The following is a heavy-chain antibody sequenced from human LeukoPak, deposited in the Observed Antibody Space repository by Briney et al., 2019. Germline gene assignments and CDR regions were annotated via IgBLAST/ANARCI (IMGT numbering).Heavy chain of an antibody. CDR3: ARDRDYNLADSFDH. CDR1: GFTFSSYG. J-gene: IGHJ4*02. CDR2: ISYDGSNK. Sequence: PGGSLRLSCAASGFTFSSYGMHWVRQAPGKGLEWVAVISYDGSNKYYADSVKGRFTISRDNAKKVVYLQMNGLRGEDTALYYCARDRDYNLADSFDHWGQGTLVTVSS. V-gene: IGHV3-30*03. D-gene: IGHD5-24*01.